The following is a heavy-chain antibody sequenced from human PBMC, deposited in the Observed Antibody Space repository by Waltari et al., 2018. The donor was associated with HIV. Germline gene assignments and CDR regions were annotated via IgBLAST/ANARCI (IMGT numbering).Heavy chain of an antibody. V-gene: IGHV4-59*11. D-gene: IGHD6-19*01. J-gene: IGHJ6*02. CDR3: CGVDCYSSGFYFYLFGAGL. Sequence: QVQLQESGPGLVKPSETLSLTCTVSGVSISGRYWTWIRQSPGKVLDWMAQLDQIGNAKHNPARQGRLSTSYYLPQKHFSLRLTSVSPADTAVEFCCGVDCYSSGFYFYLFGAGLWGPWTKFVVS. CDR1: GVSISGRY. CDR2: LDQIGNA.